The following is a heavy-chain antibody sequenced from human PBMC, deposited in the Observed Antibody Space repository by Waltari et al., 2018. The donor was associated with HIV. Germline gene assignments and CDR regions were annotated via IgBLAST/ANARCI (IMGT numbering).Heavy chain of an antibody. Sequence: QVQLVQSGAEVEEPGSSVKVSCTASGGIFHNFAINWVRQAPGQGLEWMGRIIPIVGITNYAQKFQGRVTITADKSTNTAYMELSSLRSEDTAVYHCARDREYCSSTTCFNSMDVWGQGTTVTISS. CDR2: IIPIVGIT. V-gene: IGHV1-69*04. J-gene: IGHJ6*02. D-gene: IGHD2-2*01. CDR3: ARDREYCSSTTCFNSMDV. CDR1: GGIFHNFA.